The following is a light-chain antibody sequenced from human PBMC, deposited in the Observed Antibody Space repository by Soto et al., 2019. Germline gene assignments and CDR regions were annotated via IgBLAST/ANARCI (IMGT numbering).Light chain of an antibody. V-gene: IGKV3-20*01. CDR2: DTS. J-gene: IGKJ4*01. CDR3: QQYGSSPLT. Sequence: EIVLTQSPGTLSLSVGERVTLSCRASQSVSSYLAWYQQTPGQAPRLLIYDTSNMATGTPDRFSGSGSGTDFTLTISRLEPEDVTMYYCQQYGSSPLTFGGGTTVEIK. CDR1: QSVSSY.